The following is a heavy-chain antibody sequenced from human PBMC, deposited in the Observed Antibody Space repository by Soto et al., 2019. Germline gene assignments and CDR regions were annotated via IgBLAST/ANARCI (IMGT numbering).Heavy chain of an antibody. J-gene: IGHJ6*02. Sequence: EVQLLESGGGLVEPGGSLRLSCTASGFSFSSYAMTWVRQAPGKGLEWVSLIDSGGDTYYGDSVKGRFVVSRDTSKNTLYVQMNSLRAEDTAVYHCARGGSLYYYYGMDVWGQGTTVTVSS. V-gene: IGHV3-23*01. CDR3: ARGGSLYYYYGMDV. D-gene: IGHD3-16*01. CDR2: IDSGGDT. CDR1: GFSFSSYA.